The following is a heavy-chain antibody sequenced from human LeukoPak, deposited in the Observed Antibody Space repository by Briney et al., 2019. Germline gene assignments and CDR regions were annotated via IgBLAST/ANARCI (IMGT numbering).Heavy chain of an antibody. CDR3: ARDLQQLGGMDV. V-gene: IGHV3-48*01. CDR1: GFTFSSYS. J-gene: IGHJ6*02. CDR2: ISSSSSTI. D-gene: IGHD6-13*01. Sequence: GGSLRLSCAASGFTFSSYSMNWVRQAPGKGLEWVSYISSSSSTIYYADSVKGRFTISRDNAKNSLCLQMNSLRAEDTAVYYCARDLQQLGGMDVWGQGTTVTVSS.